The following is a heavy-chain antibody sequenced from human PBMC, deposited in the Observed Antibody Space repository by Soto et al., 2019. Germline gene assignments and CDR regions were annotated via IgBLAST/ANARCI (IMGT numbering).Heavy chain of an antibody. V-gene: IGHV3-9*01. Sequence: GGSLRLSCAASGFTFDDYAMHWVRQAPGKCLEWVSGISWNSGSIGYADSVKGRFTISRDNAKNSLYLQMNSLRAEDTALYYCAKDMGLLYYYDSSGPRAGYYYYGMDVWGQGXTVTVFS. CDR2: ISWNSGSI. CDR1: GFTFDDYA. J-gene: IGHJ6*02. CDR3: AKDMGLLYYYDSSGPRAGYYYYGMDV. D-gene: IGHD3-22*01.